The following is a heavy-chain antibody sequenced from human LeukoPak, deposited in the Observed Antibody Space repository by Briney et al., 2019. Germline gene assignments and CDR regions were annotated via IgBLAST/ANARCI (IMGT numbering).Heavy chain of an antibody. D-gene: IGHD1-14*01. CDR2: IIPIFGTA. Sequence: SVTVSCKASGGTFSSYAISWVRQALGRGLEWMGGIIPIFGTANYAQKFQGRVTITADESTSTAYMELSSLRSEDTAVYYCARGARSGYYFDYWGQGTLVTVSS. CDR1: GGTFSSYA. V-gene: IGHV1-69*01. J-gene: IGHJ4*02. CDR3: ARGARSGYYFDY.